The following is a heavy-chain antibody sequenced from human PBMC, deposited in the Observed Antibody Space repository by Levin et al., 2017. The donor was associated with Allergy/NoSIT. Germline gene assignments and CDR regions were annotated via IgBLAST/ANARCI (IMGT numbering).Heavy chain of an antibody. CDR2: INHSGST. D-gene: IGHD6-19*01. V-gene: IGHV4-34*01. Sequence: PSETLSLTCAVYGGSFSGYYWSWIRQPPGKGLEWIGEINHSGSTNYNPSLKSRVTISVDTSKNQFSLKLSSVTAADTAVYYCARAGLYSSGWYVWVKLRYYYGMDVWGQGTTVTVSS. CDR1: GGSFSGYY. CDR3: ARAGLYSSGWYVWVKLRYYYGMDV. J-gene: IGHJ6*02.